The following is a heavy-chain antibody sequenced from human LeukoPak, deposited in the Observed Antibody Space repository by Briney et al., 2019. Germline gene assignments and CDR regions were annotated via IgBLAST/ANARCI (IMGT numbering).Heavy chain of an antibody. Sequence: ASVKVSCKASGYTFTGYYIHWVRQAPGQGLEWMGLINPGGDNTNYAQNFQGRVTMTRDTSASTVYMELSSLRSEDTAIYYCARIRDGYNDAYDIWGQGTLVTVSS. CDR1: GYTFTGYY. CDR3: ARIRDGYNDAYDI. J-gene: IGHJ4*02. V-gene: IGHV1-46*01. D-gene: IGHD5-24*01. CDR2: INPGGDNT.